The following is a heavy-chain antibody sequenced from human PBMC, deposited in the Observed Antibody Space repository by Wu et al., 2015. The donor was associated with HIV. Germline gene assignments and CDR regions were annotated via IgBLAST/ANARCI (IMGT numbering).Heavy chain of an antibody. CDR1: GGSLVSYA. CDR2: IIPIFGTP. J-gene: IGHJ4*02. CDR3: ARVSRSFGFEPYFFDF. V-gene: IGHV1-69*05. Sequence: QVRLVQSGAEVKKPGSSLKVSCKTSGGSLVSYAMIWVRQAPGQGLEWMGGIIPIFGTPTYSQKFQHRVSMTTDEATGTAYLEVRGLRSEDTAVYYCARVSRSFGFEPYFFDFWGQGTLVIVSS. D-gene: IGHD3-3*01.